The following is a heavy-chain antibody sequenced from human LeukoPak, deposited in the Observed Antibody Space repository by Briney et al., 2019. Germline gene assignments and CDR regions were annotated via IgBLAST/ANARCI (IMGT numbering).Heavy chain of an antibody. J-gene: IGHJ5*02. V-gene: IGHV4-61*01. Sequence: SETLSLTCTVSGYSISSGYYWSWIRQPPGKGLEWIGYIYYSGSTNYNPSLKSRVTISVDTSKNQFSLKLSSVTAADTAVYYCARVPKYDILTGNNWFDPWGQGTLVTVSS. CDR3: ARVPKYDILTGNNWFDP. D-gene: IGHD3-9*01. CDR2: IYYSGST. CDR1: GYSISSGYY.